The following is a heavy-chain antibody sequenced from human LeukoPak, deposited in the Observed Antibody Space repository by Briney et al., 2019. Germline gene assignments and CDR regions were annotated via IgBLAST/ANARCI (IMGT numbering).Heavy chain of an antibody. Sequence: SETLSLTCTVSGGSISSSSYYWGWIRQPPGKGLEWIGSIYYSGSTYYNPSLKSRVTISVDTSKNQFSLQLNSVTAEDTAVYYCVRDGELGISVFDIWGQGTMVTVSS. J-gene: IGHJ3*02. V-gene: IGHV4-39*02. CDR1: GGSISSSSYY. CDR2: IYYSGST. D-gene: IGHD7-27*01. CDR3: VRDGELGISVFDI.